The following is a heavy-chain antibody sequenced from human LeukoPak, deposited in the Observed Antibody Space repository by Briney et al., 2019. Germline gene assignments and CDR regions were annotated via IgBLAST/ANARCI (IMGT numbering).Heavy chain of an antibody. D-gene: IGHD3-16*02. Sequence: QPGGSLRLSCAASGFTFSSYGMHWVRQAPGKGLVWVSRINSDGSSTNYADSVKGRFTISRDNAKNTLYLQMNSLRAEDTAVYYCATFTERGNYHYTANLWGQGTLVIVS. V-gene: IGHV3-74*01. CDR3: ATFTERGNYHYTANL. CDR1: GFTFSSYG. J-gene: IGHJ4*02. CDR2: INSDGSST.